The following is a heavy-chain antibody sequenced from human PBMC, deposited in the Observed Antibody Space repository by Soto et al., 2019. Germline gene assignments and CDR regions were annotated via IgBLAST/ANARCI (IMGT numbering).Heavy chain of an antibody. Sequence: QVQLQQWGAGLLKPSETLSLTCAVYGGSFSGYYWSWIRQPPGKGLEWIGEINHSGSTNYNPSLKSRVTISVDTSKNQFSLKLSSVTAADTAVYYCARDHGSGSYLFDIWGQGTMVTVSS. CDR1: GGSFSGYY. V-gene: IGHV4-34*01. CDR3: ARDHGSGSYLFDI. D-gene: IGHD3-10*01. CDR2: INHSGST. J-gene: IGHJ3*02.